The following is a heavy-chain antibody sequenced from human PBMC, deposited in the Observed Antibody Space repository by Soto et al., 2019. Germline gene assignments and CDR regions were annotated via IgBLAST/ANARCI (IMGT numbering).Heavy chain of an antibody. V-gene: IGHV1-69*02. D-gene: IGHD2-21*01. J-gene: IGHJ3*02. Sequence: QVQLVQSGAEVKKPGSSVKVSCKASGGTFSSYTISWVRQAPGQGLEWMGRITPILDITNYAQKFQGRVTITADKSTITACMLLSSLRSEDTAVYYCSRICGGGDMVAFDKWGKGPMVTGSS. CDR1: GGTFSSYT. CDR3: SRICGGGDMVAFDK. CDR2: ITPILDIT.